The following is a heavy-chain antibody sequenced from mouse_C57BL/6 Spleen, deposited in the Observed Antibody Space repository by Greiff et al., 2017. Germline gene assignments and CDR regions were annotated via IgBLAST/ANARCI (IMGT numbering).Heavy chain of an antibody. CDR1: GFTFSDYG. V-gene: IGHV5-17*01. D-gene: IGHD4-1*02. Sequence: ELHLVESGGGLVKPGGSLKLSCAASGFTFSDYGMHWVRQAPEKGLAWVAYISSGSSTIYYADTVKGRFTISRDNAKNTLFLQMTSLRSEDTAMYYCARPSLQLVFDYWGQGTTLTVSS. J-gene: IGHJ2*01. CDR2: ISSGSSTI. CDR3: ARPSLQLVFDY.